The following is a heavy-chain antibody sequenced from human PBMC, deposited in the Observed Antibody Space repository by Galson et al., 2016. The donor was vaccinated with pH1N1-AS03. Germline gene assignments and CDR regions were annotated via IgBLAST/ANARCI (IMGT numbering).Heavy chain of an antibody. CDR1: GAPITSGSHY. D-gene: IGHD3-22*01. V-gene: IGHV4-61*01. Sequence: SETLSLTCSVSGAPITSGSHYWTWIRQLPGKGLEWIGYIYYSGTTKFNPSLATRVTMSVDRSKSQFSLNLMSVTAADTAVYYCARDGQLWPHYYLLDVWGQGTTVTVSS. CDR2: IYYSGTT. J-gene: IGHJ6*02. CDR3: ARDGQLWPHYYLLDV.